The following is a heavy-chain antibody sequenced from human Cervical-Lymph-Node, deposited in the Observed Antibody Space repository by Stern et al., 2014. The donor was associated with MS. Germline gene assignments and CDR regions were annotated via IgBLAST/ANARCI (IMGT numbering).Heavy chain of an antibody. CDR2: INPNSGGT. CDR1: AYTFTGYY. Sequence: QMQLVQSGAEVKKPGASMNVSCKASAYTFTGYYIHWVRQAPGQGLEWMGRINPNSGGTSYAQKVQGRVTMTSDTSISTAYVELTRLTSDDTAVYYCARGGDFDAFDIWGQGTMVTVSS. CDR3: ARGGDFDAFDI. J-gene: IGHJ3*02. V-gene: IGHV1-2*06. D-gene: IGHD2-21*02.